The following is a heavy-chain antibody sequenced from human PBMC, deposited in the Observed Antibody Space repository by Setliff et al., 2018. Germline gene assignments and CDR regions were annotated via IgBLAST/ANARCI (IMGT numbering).Heavy chain of an antibody. CDR2: IIPILGIA. D-gene: IGHD2-15*01. J-gene: IGHJ3*02. V-gene: IGHV1-69*10. CDR1: GYTFTSYG. CDR3: VRGGRAMGYCSGGTCLENAFDI. Sequence: SVKVSCKASGYTFTSYGISWVRQAPGQGLEWMGGIIPILGIANYAQKFQGRVTITADKSTSTAYMELSSLRSDDTAIYYCVRGGRAMGYCSGGTCLENAFDIWGQGTMVTVSS.